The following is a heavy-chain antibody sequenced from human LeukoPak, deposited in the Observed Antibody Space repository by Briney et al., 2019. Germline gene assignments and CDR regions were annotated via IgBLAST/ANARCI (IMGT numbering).Heavy chain of an antibody. CDR2: IWYDGSNK. CDR3: AKGKTTVTIYGMDV. J-gene: IGHJ6*02. V-gene: IGHV3-33*06. D-gene: IGHD4-17*01. CDR1: GFTFSSYG. Sequence: GGSLRLSCAASGFTFSSYGMHWVRQAPGKGLEWVAVIWYDGSNKYYVDSVKGRFTISRDNSKNTLYLQMNSLRAEDTAVYYCAKGKTTVTIYGMDVWGQGTTVTVSS.